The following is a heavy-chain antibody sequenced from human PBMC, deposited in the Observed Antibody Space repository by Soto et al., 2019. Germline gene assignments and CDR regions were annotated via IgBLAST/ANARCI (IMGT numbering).Heavy chain of an antibody. CDR2: IYYSGST. CDR3: ARITSYIHYYYMDV. CDR1: GGSISSYY. D-gene: IGHD3-9*01. Sequence: SETLSLTCTVSGGSISSYYWSWIRQPPGKGLEWIGYIYYSGSTNYNPSLKSRVTISVDTSKNQFSLKLSSVTAADTAVYYCARITSYIHYYYMDVWGKGTTVTVSS. J-gene: IGHJ6*03. V-gene: IGHV4-59*01.